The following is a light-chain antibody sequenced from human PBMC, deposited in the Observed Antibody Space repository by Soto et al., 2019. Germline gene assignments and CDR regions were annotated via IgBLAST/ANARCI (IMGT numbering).Light chain of an antibody. V-gene: IGLV2-23*01. Sequence: QSVLTQPASVSGSPGQSITISCTGTSSDVGSYNLVSWYQQHPGKAPKLMIYEGSKRPSGDSNRFSGSKSGNTASLTISGLQADDEADYYCCSYEGSTPYVFGTGTKVTV. CDR3: CSYEGSTPYV. CDR1: SSDVGSYNL. CDR2: EGS. J-gene: IGLJ1*01.